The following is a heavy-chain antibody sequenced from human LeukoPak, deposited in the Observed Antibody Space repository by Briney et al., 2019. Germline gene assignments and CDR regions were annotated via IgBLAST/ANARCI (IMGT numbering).Heavy chain of an antibody. CDR2: IYHSGST. Sequence: PSETLSLTCAVSGYSISSGYYWGWIRQPPGKGLEWIGSIYHSGSTYYNPSLKSRVTISVDTSKNQFSLKLSSVTAADTAVYYCARVYCSSTSCGTFDYWGQGTLVTV. V-gene: IGHV4-38-2*01. CDR3: ARVYCSSTSCGTFDY. CDR1: GYSISSGYY. D-gene: IGHD2-2*01. J-gene: IGHJ4*02.